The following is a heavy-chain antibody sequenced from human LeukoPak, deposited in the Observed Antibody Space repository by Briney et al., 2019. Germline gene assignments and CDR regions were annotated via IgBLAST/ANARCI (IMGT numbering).Heavy chain of an antibody. CDR1: GFSFSGHW. V-gene: IGHV3-74*01. CDR2: ISPTGSTT. Sequence: GGSLRLSCTASGFSFSGHWMHWARQLPGKGLVWVSRISPTGSTTSYADSVKGRFTVSRDNAKNTLYLQVNNLRAEDAAVYYCARGPNSNWSGLDFWGQGTLLTVSS. D-gene: IGHD6-6*01. J-gene: IGHJ4*02. CDR3: ARGPNSNWSGLDF.